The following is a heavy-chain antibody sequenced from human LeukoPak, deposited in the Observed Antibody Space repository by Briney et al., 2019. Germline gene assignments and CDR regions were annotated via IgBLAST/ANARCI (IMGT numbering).Heavy chain of an antibody. CDR1: GLTFSSYA. D-gene: IGHD6-13*01. J-gene: IGHJ4*02. V-gene: IGHV3-23*01. CDR2: ITGSGDST. CDR3: AKDRSSSFLPVDS. Sequence: PGGSLRLSCAASGLTFSSYAMTWVRQAPGKGLEWVSTITGSGDSTYYADSVKGRFTISRDNSKNTLYLQMNNLRADDTAVYYCAKDRSSSFLPVDSWGQGTLVTVSS.